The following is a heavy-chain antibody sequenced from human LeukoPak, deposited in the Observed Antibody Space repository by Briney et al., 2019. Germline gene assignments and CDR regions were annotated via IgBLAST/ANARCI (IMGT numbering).Heavy chain of an antibody. CDR1: GGSINFYY. J-gene: IGHJ3*02. CDR3: ARDPQGDFWSGSLGAPGVNAFDI. V-gene: IGHV4-59*01. Sequence: KTSETLSLTCTVSGGSINFYYWSWIRQPPGKGLEWIGYIYHNGNTNYNPSLKSRITMSVDPSKNQFSLKLSSVTAADTAVYYCARDPQGDFWSGSLGAPGVNAFDIWGQGTMVTVSS. D-gene: IGHD3-3*01. CDR2: IYHNGNT.